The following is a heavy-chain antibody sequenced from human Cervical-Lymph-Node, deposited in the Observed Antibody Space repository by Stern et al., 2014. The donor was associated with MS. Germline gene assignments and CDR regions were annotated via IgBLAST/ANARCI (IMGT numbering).Heavy chain of an antibody. J-gene: IGHJ4*02. CDR3: ARHIEVDGSGWYGIGY. CDR1: GYRFTTYW. CDR2: IDPSDSYT. D-gene: IGHD6-19*01. V-gene: IGHV5-10-1*03. Sequence: EVQLVQSGAEVKETGESLRISCKGSGYRFTTYWISWVRQMPGKGLEWMGRIDPSDSYTTYSPAFQGQVTISADKSTSTAYLQWSSLKASDTAMYYCARHIEVDGSGWYGIGYWGLGTLVTVSS.